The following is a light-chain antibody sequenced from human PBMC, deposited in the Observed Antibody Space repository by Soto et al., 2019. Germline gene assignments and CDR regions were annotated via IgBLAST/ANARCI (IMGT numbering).Light chain of an antibody. CDR3: QQYGSSPWT. CDR1: QSVSSSY. CDR2: GAS. J-gene: IGKJ1*01. Sequence: EIVLTQSPGTLSLSQGERVTLSCRASQSVSSSYLAWYQQKPGQAPRLLIYGASSRATGIPDRFSGSGSGTDFTLTISRLEPEDFAVYYCQQYGSSPWTFGQGTKVDIK. V-gene: IGKV3-20*01.